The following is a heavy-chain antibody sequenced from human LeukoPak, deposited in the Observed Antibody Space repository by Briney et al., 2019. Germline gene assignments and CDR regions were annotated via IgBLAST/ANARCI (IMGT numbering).Heavy chain of an antibody. CDR1: GGSLSSYY. CDR3: ARAEYYYDSSGYYYYYGMDV. CDR2: IHYSGST. V-gene: IGHV4-59*01. D-gene: IGHD3-22*01. Sequence: SETLSLTCTVSGGSLSSYYWSWIRQPPGKGLEWIGYIHYSGSTNYNPSLKSRVTISVDTSKNQFSLKVSSVTAADTAVYYCARAEYYYDSSGYYYYYGMDVWGQGTTVTVSS. J-gene: IGHJ6*02.